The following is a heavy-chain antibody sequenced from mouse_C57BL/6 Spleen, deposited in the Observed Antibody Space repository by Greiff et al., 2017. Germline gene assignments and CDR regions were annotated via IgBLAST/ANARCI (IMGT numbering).Heavy chain of an antibody. Sequence: QVQLQQPGAELVRPGSSVKLSCKASGYTFTSYWMDWVKQRPGQGLEWIGNIYPSDSATHYNQKFKDKATLTVDKSSSTAYMQLSSLTSEDSAVYYCARRYSNYDYAMDYWGQGTSVTVSS. D-gene: IGHD2-5*01. J-gene: IGHJ4*01. CDR3: ARRYSNYDYAMDY. V-gene: IGHV1-61*01. CDR2: IYPSDSAT. CDR1: GYTFTSYW.